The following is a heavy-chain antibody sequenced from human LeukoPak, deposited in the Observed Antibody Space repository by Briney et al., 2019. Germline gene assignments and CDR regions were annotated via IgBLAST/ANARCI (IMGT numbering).Heavy chain of an antibody. J-gene: IGHJ4*02. D-gene: IGHD4-11*01. Sequence: ASVKVSCKASGYTFTSFYMQWVRQAPGQGLEWMGWINPNSGDTHYAQKFQGRVTMTRDTSINTAYMDLSSLTSDDTAFYYCARATSDYTEIGYWGQGTLVTVSS. CDR3: ARATSDYTEIGY. V-gene: IGHV1-2*02. CDR1: GYTFTSFY. CDR2: INPNSGDT.